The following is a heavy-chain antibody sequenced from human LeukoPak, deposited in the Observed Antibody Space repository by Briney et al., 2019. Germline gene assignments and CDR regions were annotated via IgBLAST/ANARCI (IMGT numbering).Heavy chain of an antibody. J-gene: IGHJ4*02. D-gene: IGHD3-22*01. CDR3: AKDIEVIKACFDY. Sequence: QPGGSLILSCAASGFTFSSYAMSWVRQAPGKGLEWVSAISGSGGSTYYADSVKGRFTISRDNSKNTLYLQMNSLRAEDTAVYYCAKDIEVIKACFDYWGQGTLVTVSS. CDR2: ISGSGGST. V-gene: IGHV3-23*01. CDR1: GFTFSSYA.